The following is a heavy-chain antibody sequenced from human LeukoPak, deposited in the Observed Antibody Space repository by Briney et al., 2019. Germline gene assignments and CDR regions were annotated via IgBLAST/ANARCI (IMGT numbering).Heavy chain of an antibody. D-gene: IGHD2-15*01. CDR2: IRFDGSNK. J-gene: IGHJ6*03. Sequence: LPGGSLRLSCAASGFTFSNYGMHWVRQAPGKGLEWVAFIRFDGSNKYYADSVKGRFTISRDNAKNSLYLQMDSLRAEDTAVYYCARGGCSGGSCYSLYYYYMDVWGKGTTVTISS. V-gene: IGHV3-30*02. CDR3: ARGGCSGGSCYSLYYYYMDV. CDR1: GFTFSNYG.